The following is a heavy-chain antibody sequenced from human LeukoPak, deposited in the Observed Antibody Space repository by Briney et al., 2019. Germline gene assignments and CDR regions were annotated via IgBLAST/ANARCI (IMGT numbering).Heavy chain of an antibody. J-gene: IGHJ4*02. CDR2: INPNSGGT. V-gene: IGHV1-2*02. D-gene: IGHD5-18*01. CDR1: GYTFTGYF. CDR3: ARGGIQLWFLVDY. Sequence: PRASVTVSCKASGYTFTGYFMHWVRQAPGHGLEWMGWINPNSGGTNYAQKFQGRVTMTRDTSISTAYMELSRLRSDDTAVYYCARGGIQLWFLVDYWGQGTLVTVSS.